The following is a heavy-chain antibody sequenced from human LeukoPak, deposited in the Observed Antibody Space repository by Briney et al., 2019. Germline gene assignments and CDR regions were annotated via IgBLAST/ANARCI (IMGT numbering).Heavy chain of an antibody. J-gene: IGHJ4*02. CDR3: ASSGSGWYYFDY. Sequence: PSQTLSLTCTVSGGSISSGGYYWSWIRQHPGKGLEWIGYIYYSGSTYYNPPLKSRVTISVDTSKNQFSLKLSSVTAADTAVYYCASSGSGWYYFDYWGQGTLVTVSS. CDR1: GGSISSGGYY. D-gene: IGHD6-19*01. CDR2: IYYSGST. V-gene: IGHV4-31*03.